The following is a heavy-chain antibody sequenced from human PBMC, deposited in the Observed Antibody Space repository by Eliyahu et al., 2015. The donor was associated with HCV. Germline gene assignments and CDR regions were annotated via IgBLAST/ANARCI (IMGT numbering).Heavy chain of an antibody. D-gene: IGHD6-13*01. V-gene: IGHV3-23*01. CDR2: ISSNGGST. J-gene: IGHJ4*02. CDR1: GFTFTSFA. Sequence: EVQLLESGGGLAQPGGSLRLSXAASGFTFTSFAMNWVRQAPGKGLEWVAGISSNGGSTYYADSVKGRFTISRDNSKNTLHLQMNSLRAEDTAMYYCAKAIAAAGTGYWGQGILVIVSS. CDR3: AKAIAAAGTGY.